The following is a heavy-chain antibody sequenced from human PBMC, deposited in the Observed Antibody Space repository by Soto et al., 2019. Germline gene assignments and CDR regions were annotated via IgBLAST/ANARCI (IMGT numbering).Heavy chain of an antibody. D-gene: IGHD3-10*01. Sequence: QVQLQESGPGLVKPSETLSLTCTVSGGSISSYYWSWIRQPPGKGLEWIGYIYYSGSTNYNPSLKSRVTISVDTSKNQFSLKLSSVTAADTAVYYCARDIGDYFDYWGQGTLVTVSS. CDR3: ARDIGDYFDY. CDR2: IYYSGST. J-gene: IGHJ4*02. V-gene: IGHV4-59*01. CDR1: GGSISSYY.